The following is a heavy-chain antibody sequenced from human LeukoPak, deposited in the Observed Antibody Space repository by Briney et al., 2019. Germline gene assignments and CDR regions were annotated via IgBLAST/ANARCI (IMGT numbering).Heavy chain of an antibody. Sequence: GGSLRLSCAASGFTFSSFAMTWVRQTPGKGLEWVGRIRPKSNGGTSDYATPVTGRFTISRDDSKKIVYLQMNSLKGEDTAVYFYNTRLYSGTNPHFDYWGQGTLVTVSP. CDR1: GFTFSSFA. J-gene: IGHJ4*02. CDR3: NTRLYSGTNPHFDY. CDR2: IRPKSNGGTS. D-gene: IGHD1-26*01. V-gene: IGHV3-15*01.